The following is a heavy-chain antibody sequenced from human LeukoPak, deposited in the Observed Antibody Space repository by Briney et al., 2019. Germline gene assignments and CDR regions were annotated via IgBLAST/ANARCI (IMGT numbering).Heavy chain of an antibody. CDR3: ARAPVTVKDSFDI. CDR2: IFTSGST. CDR1: GGSISSYY. V-gene: IGHV4-4*07. D-gene: IGHD4-11*01. Sequence: SETLSLTCTVSGGSISSYYWSWIRQPAGKGLEWIGRIFTSGSTNYNASLKSRVTMPVDTSKNQFSLKLRSVTAADTAVYYCARAPVTVKDSFDIWGQGTMVTVSS. J-gene: IGHJ3*02.